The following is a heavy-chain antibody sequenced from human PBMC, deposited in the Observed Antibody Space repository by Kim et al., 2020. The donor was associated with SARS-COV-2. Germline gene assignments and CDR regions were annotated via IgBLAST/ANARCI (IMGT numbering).Heavy chain of an antibody. CDR3: ARVITGTDHRKFYYYYGMDV. J-gene: IGHJ6*02. Sequence: SETLSLTCTVSGGSISSYYWSWIRQPPGKGLEWIGYIYYSGSTNYNPSLKSRVTISVDTSKNQFSLKLSSVTAADTAVYYCARVITGTDHRKFYYYYGMDVWGQGTTVTVSS. CDR2: IYYSGST. V-gene: IGHV4-59*01. D-gene: IGHD1-20*01. CDR1: GGSISSYY.